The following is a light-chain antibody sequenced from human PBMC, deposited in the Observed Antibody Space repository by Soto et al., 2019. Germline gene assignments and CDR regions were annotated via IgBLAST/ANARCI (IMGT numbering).Light chain of an antibody. CDR2: DAS. CDR1: QSVSSY. J-gene: IGKJ1*01. V-gene: IGKV3-11*01. CDR3: QQKT. Sequence: EIVLTQSPATLSLSPGERATLSCRASQSVSSYLAWYQQKPGQAPRLLIYDASNRATGIPARFSGSGSGTDFTLILSSLEPEDFAVYYCQQKTFGQGTKVEMK.